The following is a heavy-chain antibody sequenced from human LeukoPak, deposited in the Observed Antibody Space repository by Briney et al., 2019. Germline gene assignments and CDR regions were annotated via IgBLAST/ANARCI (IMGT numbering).Heavy chain of an antibody. V-gene: IGHV3-48*02. CDR2: ISSSSSTI. CDR3: ARDEVTGYGSGSYYFDY. Sequence: PGGSLRLSCAASGFTFSSYSMNWVRQAPGKGLEWVSYISSSSSTIYYADSVKGRFTISRDNAKNSLYLQMNSLRDEDTAVYYCARDEVTGYGSGSYYFDYWGQGTLVTVSS. J-gene: IGHJ4*02. CDR1: GFTFSSYS. D-gene: IGHD3-10*01.